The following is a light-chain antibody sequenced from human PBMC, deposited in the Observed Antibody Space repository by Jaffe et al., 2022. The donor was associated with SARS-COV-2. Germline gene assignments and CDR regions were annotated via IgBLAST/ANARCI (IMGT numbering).Light chain of an antibody. J-gene: IGLJ2*01. Sequence: QSALTQPRSVSGSPGQSVIISCTGTSSDVGTYNYVSWYQQHPGKAPKVMIYDVTKRPSGVPDRFSGSRSGNTASLTISGLQADDEGDYYCSSYAGRYTVVFGGGTKLTVL. CDR1: SSDVGTYNY. V-gene: IGLV2-11*01. CDR3: SSYAGRYTVV. CDR2: DVT.